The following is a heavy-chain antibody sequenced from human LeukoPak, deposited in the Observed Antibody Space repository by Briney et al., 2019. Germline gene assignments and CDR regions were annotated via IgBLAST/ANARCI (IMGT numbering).Heavy chain of an antibody. CDR1: GYTFTDYY. CDR2: INPNSGGT. V-gene: IGHV1-2*02. CDR3: ARTGTTVITAFEY. J-gene: IGHJ4*02. D-gene: IGHD4-23*01. Sequence: ASVKVSCKASGYTFTDYYMHWVRQAPGQGLEWMGWINPNSGGTNYAQKFQGRVTMTRDTSISTAYMELSRRRADDTAVYYCARTGTTVITAFEYWGQGTLVTVSS.